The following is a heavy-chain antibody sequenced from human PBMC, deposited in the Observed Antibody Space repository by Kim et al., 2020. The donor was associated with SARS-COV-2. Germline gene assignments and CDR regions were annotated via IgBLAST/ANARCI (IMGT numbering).Heavy chain of an antibody. CDR3: ARDSGYCSSTSCYSLDY. CDR2: ISSSSSYI. Sequence: GGSLRLSCAASGFTFSSYSMNWFRQAPGKGLELDSSISSSSSYIYYADSVKGRFTISRDNAKKSLYLQMNSLRAEDTAVYYCARDSGYCSSTSCYSLDYWGQGTLVTVSS. D-gene: IGHD2-2*01. J-gene: IGHJ4*02. V-gene: IGHV3-21*01. CDR1: GFTFSSYS.